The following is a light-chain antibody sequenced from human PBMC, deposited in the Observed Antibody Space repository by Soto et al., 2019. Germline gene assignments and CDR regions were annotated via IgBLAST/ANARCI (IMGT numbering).Light chain of an antibody. Sequence: EIVFTQSPGTLSLSPGERATPSCSASQSVSNNYLAWYQQKPGQAPRLLIYGASNRATGIPDRFSGSGSGTDFTLTISRLEPEDFAVYYCQQYGSSGTFGQGTKVDI. J-gene: IGKJ1*01. CDR1: QSVSNNY. V-gene: IGKV3-20*01. CDR2: GAS. CDR3: QQYGSSGT.